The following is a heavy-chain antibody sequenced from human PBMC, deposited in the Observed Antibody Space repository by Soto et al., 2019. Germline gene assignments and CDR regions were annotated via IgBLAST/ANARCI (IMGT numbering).Heavy chain of an antibody. CDR3: AKGGGQYDWLDP. V-gene: IGHV1-18*01. J-gene: IGHJ5*02. CDR1: GYVFTSDV. D-gene: IGHD3-16*01. Sequence: QVQLVQSGAVVKKPGASVKVSCKASGYVFTSDVITWVRQAPGQGLEWMGWISPINGNTNYAQKFEGRVTMTKDTSTSTAYMELRSLRSDDTAVYYWAKGGGQYDWLDPWGQGTLVTVSS. CDR2: ISPINGNT.